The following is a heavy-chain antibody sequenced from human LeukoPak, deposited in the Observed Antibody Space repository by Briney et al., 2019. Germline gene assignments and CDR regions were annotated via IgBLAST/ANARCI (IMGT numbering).Heavy chain of an antibody. V-gene: IGHV3-30*04. D-gene: IGHD2-21*01. CDR2: ISFDETHQ. J-gene: IGHJ5*02. CDR3: ARRKLTFLAT. CDR1: GFNFAQSS. Sequence: PGRSLRLSCAASGFNFAQSSMHWVRQAPGKGLEWLAVISFDETHQNYAESVKGRLTISRDNSKNTLDLQMNSLRGDDTAVYYCARRKLTFLATWGQGTLVTVSS.